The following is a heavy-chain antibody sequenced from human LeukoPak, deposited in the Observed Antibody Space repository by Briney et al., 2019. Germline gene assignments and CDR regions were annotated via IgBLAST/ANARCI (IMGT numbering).Heavy chain of an antibody. CDR1: GYTFTGYY. D-gene: IGHD3-10*01. V-gene: IGHV1-2*02. CDR3: ARVTTMVRARNGMDV. J-gene: IGHJ6*02. Sequence: ASVKVSCKTSGYTFTGYYIHWLRQAPGQGLEWMGWINPNSGGSDYAQKFQGRVTMTRDTSISTAYMELSRLRSDDTAVYYCARVTTMVRARNGMDVWAKGPRSPSP. CDR2: INPNSGGS.